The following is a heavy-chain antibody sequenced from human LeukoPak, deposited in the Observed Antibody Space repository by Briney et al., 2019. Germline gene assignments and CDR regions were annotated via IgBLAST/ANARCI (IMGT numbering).Heavy chain of an antibody. J-gene: IGHJ4*02. CDR1: GFSFSSFS. CDR3: ARDLGYSSGPNY. D-gene: IGHD6-19*01. V-gene: IGHV3-21*01. CDR2: ISGGSSFA. Sequence: GGSLRLSCAASGFSFSSFSMNWVRQAPGKGLEWVSYISGGSSFAYYVDSVKGRFTISRDNAKNSLYLQMNSLRAEDTAVYYCARDLGYSSGPNYWGQGTRVTVSS.